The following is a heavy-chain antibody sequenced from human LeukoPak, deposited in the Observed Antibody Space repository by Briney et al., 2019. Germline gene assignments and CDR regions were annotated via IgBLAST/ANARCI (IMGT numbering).Heavy chain of an antibody. D-gene: IGHD2-8*01. J-gene: IGHJ4*02. CDR2: ISSSSSTI. CDR3: ARDTNGVPLGD. Sequence: PGGSLRLSCAASGFTFSSYSMNWVRQAPGKGLEWVSYISSSSSTIYYADSVKGRFTISRDNAKNSLYLQMNSLRAEDTAVYYCARDTNGVPLGDWGQGTLVTVSS. V-gene: IGHV3-48*01. CDR1: GFTFSSYS.